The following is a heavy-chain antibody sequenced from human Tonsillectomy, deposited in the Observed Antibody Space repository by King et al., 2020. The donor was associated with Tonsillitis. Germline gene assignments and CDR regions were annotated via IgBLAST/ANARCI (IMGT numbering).Heavy chain of an antibody. Sequence: QLVQSGAEVKKPGSSVKVSCKASGGTFSSYAISWVRQAPGQGLEWMGRIIPILAIANYAQKFPGRVTITADKSPSTAYMELGRLRSEDTAVYYCARGMLPTVENYYYMDVWGKGTTVTVSS. CDR3: ARGMLPTVENYYYMDV. CDR2: IIPILAIA. V-gene: IGHV1-69*09. D-gene: IGHD4-23*01. CDR1: GGTFSSYA. J-gene: IGHJ6*03.